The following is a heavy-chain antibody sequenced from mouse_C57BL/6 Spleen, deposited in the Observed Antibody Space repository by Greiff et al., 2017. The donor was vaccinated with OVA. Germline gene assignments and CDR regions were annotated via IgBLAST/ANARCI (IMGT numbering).Heavy chain of an antibody. V-gene: IGHV1-82*01. CDR1: GYAFSSSW. CDR2: IYPGDGDT. D-gene: IGHD1-1*01. CDR3: AREGATVGYLDY. Sequence: QVQLQQSGPELVKPGASVKISCKASGYAFSSSWMNWVKQRPGTGLEWIGRIYPGDGDTNYNGKFKGKATLTADKSSSTAYMQLSSLTSEDSAVYFCAREGATVGYLDYWGQGTTLTVSS. J-gene: IGHJ2*01.